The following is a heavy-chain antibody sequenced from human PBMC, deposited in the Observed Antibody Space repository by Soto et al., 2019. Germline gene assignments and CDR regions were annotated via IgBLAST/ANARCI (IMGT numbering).Heavy chain of an antibody. J-gene: IGHJ3*02. CDR3: ARARGIAFDI. V-gene: IGHV3-13*04. CDR2: ITSTGDT. D-gene: IGHD6-13*01. CDR1: GFTFSTYD. Sequence: ESGGGLVQPGGSLRLSCAASGFTFSTYDMHWVRQPTGKGLEWVSAITSTGDTYYPGSVKGRFTISRENAKNSLYLQMNSLRAGDTAMYYCARARGIAFDIWGQGTMVTVSS.